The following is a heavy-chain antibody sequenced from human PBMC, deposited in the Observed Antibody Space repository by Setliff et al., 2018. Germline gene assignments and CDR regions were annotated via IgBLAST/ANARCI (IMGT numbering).Heavy chain of an antibody. Sequence: GGSLRLSCAASGFTFSAHYMDWLRQAPGKGLEWVGRIRGRTDNYATAYAASVRGRFTISRDDSNNTAYIQMNSLKTEDTAVYYCTFARDGYDVFDIWGQGTMVTVSS. CDR2: IRGRTDNYAT. J-gene: IGHJ3*02. D-gene: IGHD5-18*01. CDR1: GFTFSAHY. V-gene: IGHV3-73*01. CDR3: TFARDGYDVFDI.